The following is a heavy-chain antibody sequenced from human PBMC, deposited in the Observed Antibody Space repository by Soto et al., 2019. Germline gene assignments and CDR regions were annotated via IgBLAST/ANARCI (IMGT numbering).Heavy chain of an antibody. D-gene: IGHD2-15*01. CDR3: ARVQRATPHSDYGTDV. J-gene: IGHJ6*04. Sequence: AAVKVSCKASGCTFSCYAISGVRQARGQGLEWMGGIIPIFGTANYAQKFQGRVTITADESTSTAYVELSSLRYEDTAVYYCARVQRATPHSDYGTDVWGYGTPVTVSS. CDR1: GCTFSCYA. CDR2: IIPIFGTA. V-gene: IGHV1-69*13.